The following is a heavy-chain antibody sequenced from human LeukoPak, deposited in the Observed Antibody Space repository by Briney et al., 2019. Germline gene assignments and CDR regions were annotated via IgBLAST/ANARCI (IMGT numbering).Heavy chain of an antibody. CDR1: GFTFNNYA. CDR2: TSTSGGSA. Sequence: GGSLRLSCAASGFTFNNYAMTWVRQAPGKGLEWVSATSTSGGSAYYADSVKGRFTISRNNSKNTLYLQMDSLRADDTAVYYCARYSGSYYYPPAWDLWGQGTLVTVSS. D-gene: IGHD1-26*01. CDR3: ARYSGSYYYPPAWDL. J-gene: IGHJ4*02. V-gene: IGHV3-23*01.